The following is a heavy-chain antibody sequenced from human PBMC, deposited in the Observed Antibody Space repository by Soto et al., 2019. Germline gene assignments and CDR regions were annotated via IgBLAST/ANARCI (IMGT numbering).Heavy chain of an antibody. CDR2: IVVGSGNT. D-gene: IGHD3-22*01. Sequence: SVKVSCKASGFTFTSSAMQWVRQARGQRLEWIGWIVVGSGNTNYAQKFQERVTITRDMSTSTAYMELSSLRSEDTAVYYCAAIPNYYDSSGLEYYFDYWGQGTLVTVSS. CDR3: AAIPNYYDSSGLEYYFDY. CDR1: GFTFTSSA. V-gene: IGHV1-58*02. J-gene: IGHJ4*02.